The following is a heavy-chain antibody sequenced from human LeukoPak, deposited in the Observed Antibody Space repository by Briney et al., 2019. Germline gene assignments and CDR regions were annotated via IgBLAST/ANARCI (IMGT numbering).Heavy chain of an antibody. Sequence: ASETLSLTCAVYGGSFSGYYWSWTRQPPGKGLEWIGEINHSGSTNYNPSLKSRVTISVDTSKNQFSLKLSSVTAADTAVYYCARGPRYSSSWTHYYCYGMDVWGQGTTVTVSS. CDR1: GGSFSGYY. CDR3: ARGPRYSSSWTHYYCYGMDV. J-gene: IGHJ6*02. V-gene: IGHV4-34*01. CDR2: INHSGST. D-gene: IGHD6-13*01.